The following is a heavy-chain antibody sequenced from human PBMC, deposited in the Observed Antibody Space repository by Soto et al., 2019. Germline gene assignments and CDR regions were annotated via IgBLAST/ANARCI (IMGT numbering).Heavy chain of an antibody. CDR2: IIPIFGTA. D-gene: IGHD3-10*01. V-gene: IGHV1-69*13. J-gene: IGHJ3*02. CDR1: GGTFSSYA. CDR3: ATQVRGVIIRTPDAFDI. Sequence: GASVKVSCKASGGTFSSYAISWVRQAPGQGLEWMGGIIPIFGTANYAQKFQGRVTITADESTSTAYMELSSLRSEDTAVYYRATQVRGVIIRTPDAFDIWGQGTMVTVSS.